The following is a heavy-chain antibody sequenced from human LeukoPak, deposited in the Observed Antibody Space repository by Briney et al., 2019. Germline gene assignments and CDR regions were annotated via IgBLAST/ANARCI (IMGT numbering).Heavy chain of an antibody. J-gene: IGHJ5*02. D-gene: IGHD4-17*01. CDR3: AKTVFAASGPFDP. CDR2: ISASSGST. CDR1: GFTFSSYA. Sequence: GGSLRLSCAASGFTFSSYAMSWVRQAPGKGLEWVSAISASSGSTYYADSVKGRFTISRDNSKNTLYLQMNSLRAEDTAVYYCAKTVFAASGPFDPWGRGTLVTVSS. V-gene: IGHV3-23*01.